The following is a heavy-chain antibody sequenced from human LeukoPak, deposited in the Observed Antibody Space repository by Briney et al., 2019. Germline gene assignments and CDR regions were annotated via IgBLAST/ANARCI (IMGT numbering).Heavy chain of an antibody. CDR1: GGSISSGDYY. Sequence: PSETLSLTCTVSGGSISSGDYYWSWIRQPPGKGLEWIGYIYYSGSTYYNPSLKSRVTISVDTSKNQFSLKLGSVTAADTAVYYCARSIVVVTAPYSDAFDIWGQGTMVTVSS. J-gene: IGHJ3*02. V-gene: IGHV4-30-4*01. D-gene: IGHD2-21*02. CDR3: ARSIVVVTAPYSDAFDI. CDR2: IYYSGST.